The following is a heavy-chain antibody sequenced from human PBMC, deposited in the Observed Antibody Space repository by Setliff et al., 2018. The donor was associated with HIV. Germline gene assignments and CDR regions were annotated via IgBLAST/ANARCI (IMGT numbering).Heavy chain of an antibody. CDR1: GGSISSSNW. V-gene: IGHV4-4*02. CDR2: IYHSGST. J-gene: IGHJ4*02. CDR3: ARDVMEWFGSYFDR. D-gene: IGHD3-3*01. Sequence: SETLSLTCAVSGGSISSSNWWSWVRQPPGKGLEWIGEIYHSGSTNYNPSLKSRVTISVDKSKNQFSLKLSSVTAADTAVYYCARDVMEWFGSYFDRWGQGTLVTVSS.